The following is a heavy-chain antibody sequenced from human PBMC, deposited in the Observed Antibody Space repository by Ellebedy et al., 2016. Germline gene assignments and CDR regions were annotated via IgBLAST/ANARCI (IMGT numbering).Heavy chain of an antibody. V-gene: IGHV4-59*01. Sequence: SETLSLTCTVSGGSISSYYWSWIRQPPGKGLEWIGYIYYSGRTYYNPSLKSRVTISVDTSKNQFSLKLSSVTAADTAVYYCARSFDCGGDCYLFDYWGQGTLVTVSS. J-gene: IGHJ4*02. D-gene: IGHD2-21*02. CDR2: IYYSGRT. CDR3: ARSFDCGGDCYLFDY. CDR1: GGSISSYY.